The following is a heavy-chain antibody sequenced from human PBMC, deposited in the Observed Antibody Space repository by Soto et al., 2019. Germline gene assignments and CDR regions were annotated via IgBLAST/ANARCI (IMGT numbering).Heavy chain of an antibody. J-gene: IGHJ5*02. CDR3: AHRLRSPRSTNWFDP. D-gene: IGHD2-2*01. V-gene: IGHV2-5*01. Sequence: GPTLMNPTQSLAVTCTFSGCSLSTSGVGVGWIRQPPGKALEWLALIYWNDDKRYSPSLKSRLTITKDTSKNQVVLTMTNMDPVDTATYYCAHRLRSPRSTNWFDPWGQGTLVTVSS. CDR2: IYWNDDK. CDR1: GCSLSTSGVG.